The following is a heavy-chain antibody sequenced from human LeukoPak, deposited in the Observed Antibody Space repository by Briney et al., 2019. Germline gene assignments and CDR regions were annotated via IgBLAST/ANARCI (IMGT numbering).Heavy chain of an antibody. J-gene: IGHJ4*02. V-gene: IGHV3-23*01. D-gene: IGHD3-3*01. CDR1: GFTFSSNA. Sequence: TGGSLRLSXAASGFTFSSNAMSWVSQAPGKGLEWVSAISGSGGSTYYADSVKGRFTISRDNSKNTLYLQMNSLRAGDTAVYYCAKDHDFWIFDYWGQGTLVTVSS. CDR3: AKDHDFWIFDY. CDR2: ISGSGGST.